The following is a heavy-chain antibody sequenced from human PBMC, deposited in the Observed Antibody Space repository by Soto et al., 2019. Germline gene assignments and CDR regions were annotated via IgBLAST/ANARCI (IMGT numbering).Heavy chain of an antibody. J-gene: IGHJ5*02. CDR1: GYTFTSYD. Sequence: ASVKVSCKASGYTFTSYDINWVRQATGQGLEWMGWMNPNSGNTGYAQKFQGRVTMTRNTSISTAYMELSSLRSEDTAVYYCARDIVLVPLQLDPWGQGTLVTVSS. CDR3: ARDIVLVPLQLDP. V-gene: IGHV1-8*01. D-gene: IGHD2-2*01. CDR2: MNPNSGNT.